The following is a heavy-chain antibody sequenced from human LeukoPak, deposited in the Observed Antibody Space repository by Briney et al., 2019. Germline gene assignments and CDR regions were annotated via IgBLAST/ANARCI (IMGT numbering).Heavy chain of an antibody. V-gene: IGHV3-11*05. CDR1: GGSISSSSYY. D-gene: IGHD2-21*02. CDR2: ITSESIP. CDR3: ARGGCGGGNCYSGTGWFES. Sequence: LSLTCTVSGGSISSSSYYWGWIRQPPGKGLEWIAYITSESIPQYADSVRGRFTISRDNAQSSVSLQMDSLRAEDTAVYYCARGGCGGGNCYSGTGWFESWGQGALVIVST. J-gene: IGHJ5*01.